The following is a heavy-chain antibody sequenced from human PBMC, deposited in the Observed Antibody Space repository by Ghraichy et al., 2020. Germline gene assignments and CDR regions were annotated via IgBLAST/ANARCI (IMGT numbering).Heavy chain of an antibody. J-gene: IGHJ4*02. Sequence: SETLSLTCTVSGASISDYYWNWVRQAPGKGLEWIASTSYSGTSTYNPSLRGRVIISVDRSKNQFSLRVTSVSAADTAVYFCASETVAGTLDYWGQGTLVTVSS. CDR3: ASETVAGTLDY. D-gene: IGHD6-19*01. CDR1: GASISDYY. V-gene: IGHV4-59*08. CDR2: TSYSGTS.